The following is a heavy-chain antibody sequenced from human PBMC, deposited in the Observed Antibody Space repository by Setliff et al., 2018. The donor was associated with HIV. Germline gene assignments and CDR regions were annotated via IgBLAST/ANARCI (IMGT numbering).Heavy chain of an antibody. CDR3: ARGGRSDGYHIAS. V-gene: IGHV4-61*10. CDR1: GGSISSGSYY. Sequence: SETLSLTCTVSGGSISSGSYYWSWIRQPAGKGLEWIGYIYHYGSPNYNPSLQSRVTLSVDTSKNQFSLTLTSVTAADTAVYYCARGGRSDGYHIASWGQGILVTVSS. D-gene: IGHD2-15*01. CDR2: IYHYGSP. J-gene: IGHJ4*02.